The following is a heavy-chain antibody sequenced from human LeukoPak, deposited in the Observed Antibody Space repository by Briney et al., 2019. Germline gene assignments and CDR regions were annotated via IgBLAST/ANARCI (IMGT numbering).Heavy chain of an antibody. CDR1: GFTFSSYA. CDR2: IKQDGSEK. D-gene: IGHD2-2*01. J-gene: IGHJ6*03. Sequence: GGSLRLSCAASGFTFSSYAMSWVRQAPGKGLEWVANIKQDGSEKYYVDSVKGRFTISRDNAKNSLYLQMNSLRAEDTAVYYCARDLRDIVVVPAATTTITYYYYYMDVWGKGTTVTISS. V-gene: IGHV3-7*01. CDR3: ARDLRDIVVVPAATTTITYYYYYMDV.